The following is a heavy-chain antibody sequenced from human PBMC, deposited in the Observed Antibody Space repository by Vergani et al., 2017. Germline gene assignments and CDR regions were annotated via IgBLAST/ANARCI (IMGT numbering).Heavy chain of an antibody. CDR2: IDYTGKT. Sequence: QVQLQESGPGLVKSSETLSLTCTISGGSISAFYWGWIRLAPGKGLEWIGYIDYTGKTRYNVALNSRPTLTDDTAQNQFSLRLSSVTSADTALYFCARERVNYMDVWGKGTTVIVCS. CDR3: ARERVNYMDV. CDR1: GGSISAFY. J-gene: IGHJ6*03. V-gene: IGHV4-59*01. D-gene: IGHD3-3*01.